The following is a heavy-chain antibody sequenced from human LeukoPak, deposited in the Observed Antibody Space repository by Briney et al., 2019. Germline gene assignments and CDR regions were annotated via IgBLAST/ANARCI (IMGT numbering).Heavy chain of an antibody. CDR3: ARGHGSGRLYYFDY. Sequence: SVKVSCKASGGTFSSYAISWVRQAPGQGLEWMGGIIPIFGTANYAQKFQGRVTITADKSTSTAYMELSSLRSEDTAVYYCARGHGSGRLYYFDYWGQGTLVTVSS. CDR2: IIPIFGTA. CDR1: GGTFSSYA. V-gene: IGHV1-69*06. D-gene: IGHD3-10*01. J-gene: IGHJ4*02.